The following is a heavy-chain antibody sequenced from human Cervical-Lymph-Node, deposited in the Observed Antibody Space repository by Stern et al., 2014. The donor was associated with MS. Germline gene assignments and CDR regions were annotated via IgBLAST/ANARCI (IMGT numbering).Heavy chain of an antibody. D-gene: IGHD3-10*01. CDR2: FDPEDGET. Sequence: VQLVESGAEVKKPGASVTVSCNVSGHTLSELAIHWLRQLPTSGLEWLGQFDPEDGETVYAQRLQGLLTMTEDTTTGSAYMTWTALTSDDTAVYYCATDRGVKWGPGTLVAVSS. J-gene: IGHJ4*02. V-gene: IGHV1-24*01. CDR3: ATDRGVK. CDR1: GHTLSELA.